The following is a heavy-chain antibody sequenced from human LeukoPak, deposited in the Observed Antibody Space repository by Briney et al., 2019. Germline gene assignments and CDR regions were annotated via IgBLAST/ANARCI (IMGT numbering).Heavy chain of an antibody. CDR2: ISGSGGHT. Sequence: GGSLRLSCAASGITFSSHAMSWVRQAPGKGREWVSLISGSGGHTYYGDSVKGRFTISRDNSTNRLYLQMNSLRPEDTAVYYCAKGGAATMRDGYNYYYYYMEVWGRGTTVTVSS. D-gene: IGHD5-24*01. V-gene: IGHV3-23*01. CDR1: GITFSSHA. CDR3: AKGGAATMRDGYNYYYYYMEV. J-gene: IGHJ6*03.